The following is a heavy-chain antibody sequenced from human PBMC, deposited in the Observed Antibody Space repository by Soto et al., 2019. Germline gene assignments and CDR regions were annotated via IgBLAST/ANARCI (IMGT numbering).Heavy chain of an antibody. CDR1: GYSFTSYW. Sequence: GQSMKLSCKGSGYSFTSYWLGWVRQMPGKGLEWMGIIYPGDSDTRYSPSFQGQVTISADKSIRTAYLQWSSLKASDTAMYYCARHSRTYYYDSSGYPAAFDIWGQGTMVTVSS. V-gene: IGHV5-51*01. CDR2: IYPGDSDT. J-gene: IGHJ3*02. D-gene: IGHD3-22*01. CDR3: ARHSRTYYYDSSGYPAAFDI.